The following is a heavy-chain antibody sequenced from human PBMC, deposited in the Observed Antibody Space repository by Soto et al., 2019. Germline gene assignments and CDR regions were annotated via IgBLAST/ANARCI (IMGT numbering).Heavy chain of an antibody. CDR3: AKAGFSSGWSPSYFDF. J-gene: IGHJ4*02. CDR2: MSGTGGST. CDR1: GFTFSSYA. Sequence: EVQLLESGGGLVQPGRSLRLSCAASGFTFSSYAMNWVRQAPGKGLEWVSAMSGTGGSTYYADSVKGRFTISRDNSTNTLFLQMNRLRVEDTAVCYCAKAGFSSGWSPSYFDFWGQGTLVTVSS. D-gene: IGHD6-19*01. V-gene: IGHV3-23*01.